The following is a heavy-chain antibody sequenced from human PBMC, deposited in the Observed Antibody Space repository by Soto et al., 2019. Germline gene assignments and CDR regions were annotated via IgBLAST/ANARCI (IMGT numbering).Heavy chain of an antibody. CDR2: ISHDGSKA. D-gene: IGHD6-19*01. CDR1: GFIFRSYG. J-gene: IGHJ4*02. Sequence: GGSLRLSCAASGFIFRSYGVHWVRQAPGKGLEWVAVISHDGSKAYYADAVNGRFTISRDNAKNTVYLQMNSLRPEDTAVYYCAKQGIEVAGTDYFDYWGQGAQVTVSS. CDR3: AKQGIEVAGTDYFDY. V-gene: IGHV3-30*18.